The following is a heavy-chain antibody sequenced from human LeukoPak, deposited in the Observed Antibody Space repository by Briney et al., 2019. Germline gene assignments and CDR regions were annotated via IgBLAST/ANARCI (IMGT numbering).Heavy chain of an antibody. Sequence: ASVKVSCKASGYTFTTYGITWVRQAPGQGLEWMGWISADNGDTNYAQKLQGRVTMTTDTSTSTAYMELRSLRSDDTAVYYCARDLGYSYGFGWFDPWGQGTLVTVSS. J-gene: IGHJ5*02. CDR1: GYTFTTYG. CDR3: ARDLGYSYGFGWFDP. CDR2: ISADNGDT. V-gene: IGHV1-18*01. D-gene: IGHD5-18*01.